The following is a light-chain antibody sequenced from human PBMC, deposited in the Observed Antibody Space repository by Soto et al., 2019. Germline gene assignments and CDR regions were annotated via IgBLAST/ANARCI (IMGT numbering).Light chain of an antibody. CDR3: QQYGDSPLT. J-gene: IGKJ3*01. V-gene: IGKV3-20*01. CDR2: AAS. CDR1: QSVTVNS. Sequence: ILFTRCPSTKSWSPQESAALSLRLSQSVTVNSLAWYQQKPGQTPKLLIYAASTRAAAVPDRFTGSGSGTDFALTISRLEPEDFAVYYCQQYGDSPLTFGPGTKVDIK.